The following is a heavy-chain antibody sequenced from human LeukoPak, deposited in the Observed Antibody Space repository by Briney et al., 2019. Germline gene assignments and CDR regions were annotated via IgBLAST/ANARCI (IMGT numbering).Heavy chain of an antibody. D-gene: IGHD5-24*01. CDR3: ASMGDGYIPYFDY. J-gene: IGHJ4*02. CDR2: ISSSSSYI. CDR1: GFTFSSYS. Sequence: PGGSLRLSCAASGFTFSSYSMNWVRQAPGKGLEWVSSISSSSSYIYYADSVKGRFTISRDNAKNSLYLQMNSLRAEDTAVYYCASMGDGYIPYFDYWGQGTLVTVSS. V-gene: IGHV3-21*01.